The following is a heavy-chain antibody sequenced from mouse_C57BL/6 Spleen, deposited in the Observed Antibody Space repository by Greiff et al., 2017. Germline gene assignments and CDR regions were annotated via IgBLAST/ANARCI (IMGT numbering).Heavy chain of an antibody. V-gene: IGHV5-9-1*02. CDR1: GFTFSDYG. CDR3: TRADYYGSSYGYFDV. Sequence: EVKLVESGGGLVKPGGSLKLSCAASGFTFSDYGMHWVRQAPEKRLEWVAYISSGGDYIYYADTVKGRFTISRDNARNTLYLQMSSLKSEDTAMYYCTRADYYGSSYGYFDVWGTGTTVTVSS. CDR2: ISSGGDYI. J-gene: IGHJ1*03. D-gene: IGHD1-1*01.